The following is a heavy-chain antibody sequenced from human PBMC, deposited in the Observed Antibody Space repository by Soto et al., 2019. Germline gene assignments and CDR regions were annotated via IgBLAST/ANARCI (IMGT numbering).Heavy chain of an antibody. V-gene: IGHV1-69*01. D-gene: IGHD3-10*01. CDR1: GGTFSSYA. J-gene: IGHJ6*02. CDR3: ARGFGNYEYYGMDV. CDR2: IIPIFGTA. Sequence: QVQLVQSGAEVKKPGSSVKVSCKASGGTFSSYAINWVQQAPGQGLEWMGGIIPIFGTANDAQKFQGRVTITADESTSTAYMELSSLRSEDTAVYYCARGFGNYEYYGMDVWGQGTTVTVSS.